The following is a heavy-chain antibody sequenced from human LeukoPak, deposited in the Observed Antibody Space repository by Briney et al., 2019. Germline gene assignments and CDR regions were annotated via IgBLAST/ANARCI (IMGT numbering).Heavy chain of an antibody. V-gene: IGHV4-59*01. Sequence: SETLSLTCTVSGGSISSYYWSWIRQPPGKGLEWIGYIYYSGSTNYNPSLKSRVTISVDTSKNQFSLKLSSVTAADTAVYYCARALRGGLYYFDYWGQGTLVTVSS. CDR3: ARALRGGLYYFDY. CDR2: IYYSGST. J-gene: IGHJ4*02. D-gene: IGHD3-16*01. CDR1: GGSISSYY.